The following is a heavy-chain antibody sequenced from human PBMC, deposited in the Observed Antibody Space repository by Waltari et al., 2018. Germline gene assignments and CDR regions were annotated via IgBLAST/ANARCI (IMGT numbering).Heavy chain of an antibody. D-gene: IGHD2-15*01. CDR3: VRLEDCSGPGGNCYSGDPFALDV. CDR2: VNHSLNM. J-gene: IGHJ6*02. Sequence: QVHLHQWGAGQLQPSETLSLTCVVNGGSVRGYYWGWVRQAPGKGLEWIGGVNHSLNMNYNPSLRSRVDMSVDTSKNQFSLKLNFVTAADTGVYYCVRLEDCSGPGGNCYSGDPFALDVWGQGTTVTVSS. CDR1: GGSVRGYY. V-gene: IGHV4-34*01.